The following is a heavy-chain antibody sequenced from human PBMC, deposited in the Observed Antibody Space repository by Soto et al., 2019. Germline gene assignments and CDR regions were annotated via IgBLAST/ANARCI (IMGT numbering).Heavy chain of an antibody. CDR2: ISPYNGKT. Sequence: QVQLVQSGAEVKKPGASVKVSCKTSGYTITSYGISWVRQAPGQGLEWMGWISPYNGKTNYAQKVQGRVTMTTDTSTSTAYMELRSLRSAATAVYYCARDYSSGWSTNFWGKGENWFDPWGQGTLVTVSS. CDR1: GYTITSYG. D-gene: IGHD6-19*01. J-gene: IGHJ5*02. V-gene: IGHV1-18*01. CDR3: ARDYSSGWSTNFWGKGENWFDP.